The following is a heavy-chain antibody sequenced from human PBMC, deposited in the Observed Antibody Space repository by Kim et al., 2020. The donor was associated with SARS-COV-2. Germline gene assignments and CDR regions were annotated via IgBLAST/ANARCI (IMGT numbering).Heavy chain of an antibody. CDR3: ARDRSSGYDMGYYYGMDV. CDR1: GFTFSSYS. Sequence: GGSLRLSCAASGFTFSSYSMNWVRQAPGKGLEWVSSISSSSSYIYYADSVKGRFTISRDNAKNSLYLQMNSLRAEDTAVYYCARDRSSGYDMGYYYGMDVWGQGTTVTVSS. D-gene: IGHD5-12*01. J-gene: IGHJ6*02. CDR2: ISSSSSYI. V-gene: IGHV3-21*01.